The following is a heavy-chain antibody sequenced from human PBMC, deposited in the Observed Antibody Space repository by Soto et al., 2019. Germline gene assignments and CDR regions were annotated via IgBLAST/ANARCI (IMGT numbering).Heavy chain of an antibody. J-gene: IGHJ4*02. CDR2: ISYDGINK. D-gene: IGHD6-19*01. V-gene: IGHV3-30*18. CDR1: GFTFSNYA. CDR3: VKDGVSGWSDYFFDY. Sequence: QVHLVESGGRVVQPGRSLRLSCAASGFTFSNYAMHWVRRAPGKGLECVALISYDGINKYYADSVKGRFTVSRDNSKSTLYLQMNSLRAEDTAVYYCVKDGVSGWSDYFFDYWGQGTLVTVSS.